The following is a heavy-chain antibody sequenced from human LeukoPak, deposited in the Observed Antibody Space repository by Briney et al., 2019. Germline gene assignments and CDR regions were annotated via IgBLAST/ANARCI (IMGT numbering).Heavy chain of an antibody. CDR2: IYYSGST. CDR3: ARLSITMVRGVIDY. J-gene: IGHJ4*02. CDR1: GGSISSSSYY. V-gene: IGHV4-39*01. D-gene: IGHD3-10*01. Sequence: PSETLSLTCTVSGGSISSSSYYWGWIRQPPGKGLEWIGSIYYSGSTYYNPSLKSRVTISVDTSKNQFSLKLSSVTAADTAVYYCARLSITMVRGVIDYWGQGTLVTVSS.